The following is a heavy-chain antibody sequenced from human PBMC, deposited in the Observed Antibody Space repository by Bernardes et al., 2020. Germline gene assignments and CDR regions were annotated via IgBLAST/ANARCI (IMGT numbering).Heavy chain of an antibody. Sequence: SETLSLTCTVPGGSVSSGSYYWSWIRQPPGKGLEWIGYIYYSGSTNYNPSLKSRVTISVDTSKNQFSLKLSSVTAADTAVYYCARRVEMATIYYYYYYMDVWGKGTTVTVSS. D-gene: IGHD5-12*01. J-gene: IGHJ6*03. CDR1: GGSVSSGSYY. CDR2: IYYSGST. V-gene: IGHV4-61*01. CDR3: ARRVEMATIYYYYYYMDV.